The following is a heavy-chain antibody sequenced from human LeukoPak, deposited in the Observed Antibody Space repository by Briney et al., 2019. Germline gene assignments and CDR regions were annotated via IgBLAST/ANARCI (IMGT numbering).Heavy chain of an antibody. CDR3: ARGLLFSWFDP. Sequence: SETLSLTCTVSGGSISSGGYYWSWIRQHRGKGLEWIGYIYYSGSTYYNPSLKSRVTISVDTSKNQFSLKLSSVTAADTAVYYCARGLLFSWFDPWGQGTLVTVSS. CDR1: GGSISSGGYY. D-gene: IGHD2-21*02. V-gene: IGHV4-31*03. CDR2: IYYSGST. J-gene: IGHJ5*02.